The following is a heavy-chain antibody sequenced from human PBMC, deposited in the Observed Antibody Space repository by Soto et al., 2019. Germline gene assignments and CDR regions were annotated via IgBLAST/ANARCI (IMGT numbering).Heavy chain of an antibody. Sequence: ASVKVSCKASGYTFSNFAMHWVRQAPGQRLEWMGWINAGNWNTKYSQKFQGRVTMTRDTSASTAYMELSSLRSEDTAVYYCASPARNYDFWSGYSFDIWGQGTMVTVSS. D-gene: IGHD3-3*01. V-gene: IGHV1-3*01. CDR2: INAGNWNT. CDR3: ASPARNYDFWSGYSFDI. CDR1: GYTFSNFA. J-gene: IGHJ3*02.